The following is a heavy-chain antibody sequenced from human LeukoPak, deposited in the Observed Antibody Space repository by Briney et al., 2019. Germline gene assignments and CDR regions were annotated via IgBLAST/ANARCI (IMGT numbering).Heavy chain of an antibody. CDR2: ISWNSGSI. V-gene: IGHV3-9*01. J-gene: IGHJ6*02. D-gene: IGHD4-17*01. Sequence: PGGSLRLSCAASGFTFDDYAMHWVRQAPGKGLEWVSGISWNSGSIGYADSVKGRFTISRDNAKNSLYLQMNSLRAEDTALYYCAKDLVSKVNDYGDYGGNYYYGMDVWGQGTTATVSS. CDR3: AKDLVSKVNDYGDYGGNYYYGMDV. CDR1: GFTFDDYA.